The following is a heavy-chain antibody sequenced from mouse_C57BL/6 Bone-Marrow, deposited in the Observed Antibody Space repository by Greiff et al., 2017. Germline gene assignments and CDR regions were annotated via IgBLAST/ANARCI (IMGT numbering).Heavy chain of an antibody. Sequence: QVQLKESGAELMKPGASVKLSCKATGYTFTGYWIEWVKQRPGHGLEWIGEILPGSGSTNSNEKFKGKATFTADTSSNTAYMQLSSLTTEDSAIYYCARGGIPITTDYAMDYWGQGTSVTVSS. D-gene: IGHD1-1*01. V-gene: IGHV1-9*01. CDR2: ILPGSGST. CDR1: GYTFTGYW. CDR3: ARGGIPITTDYAMDY. J-gene: IGHJ4*01.